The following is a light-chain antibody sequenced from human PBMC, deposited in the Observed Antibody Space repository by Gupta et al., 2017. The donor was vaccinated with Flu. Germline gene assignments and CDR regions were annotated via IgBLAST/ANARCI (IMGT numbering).Light chain of an antibody. J-gene: IGKJ4*01. CDR3: QQYDNLPPLT. CDR2: DAS. CDR1: QDITHY. V-gene: IGKV1-33*01. Sequence: IQMTQSPFSLSASIGDRVTITCQASQDITHYLNWYQQKPGKAPDLLIHDASHLRTGVPSRFSGSGFGTNFTFTIASLQPEDIATYYCQQYDNLPPLTFGGGTKVEIK.